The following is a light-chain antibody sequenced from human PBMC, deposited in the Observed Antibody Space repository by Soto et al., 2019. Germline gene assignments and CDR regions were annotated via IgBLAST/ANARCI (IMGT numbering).Light chain of an antibody. CDR2: GAS. CDR1: QAISSH. CDR3: KQSYGTPTT. J-gene: IGKJ5*01. V-gene: IGKV1-9*01. Sequence: DIQLTQSPSFLSASVGGRVTITCRASQAISSHLAWYQQKPGKAPNLLIYGASTLQSGVPSRFSGSGSGTQFTLTITSLQPEDFATYYCKQSYGTPTTFGQGTRLEIK.